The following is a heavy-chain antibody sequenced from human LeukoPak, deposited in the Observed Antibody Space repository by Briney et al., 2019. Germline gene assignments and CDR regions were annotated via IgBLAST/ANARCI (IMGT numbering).Heavy chain of an antibody. CDR1: GGSISSYY. CDR2: IYYSGST. J-gene: IGHJ6*02. CDR3: ARHTPENRRNGMDV. V-gene: IGHV4-59*08. D-gene: IGHD2/OR15-2a*01. Sequence: SETLSLTCTVSGGSISSYYWSWIRQPPGKGLEWIGYIYYSGSTNSNPSLKSRVTISVDTSKNQFSLKLSSVTAADTAVYYCARHTPENRRNGMDVWGQGTTVTVSS.